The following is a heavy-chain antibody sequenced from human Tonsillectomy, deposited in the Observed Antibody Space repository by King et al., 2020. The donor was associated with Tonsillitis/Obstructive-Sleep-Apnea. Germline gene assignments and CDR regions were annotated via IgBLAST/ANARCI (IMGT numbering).Heavy chain of an antibody. CDR3: AREITTDASDM. CDR1: GGSFSIYY. D-gene: IGHD3-3*01. CDR2: IDHSGST. J-gene: IGHJ3*02. V-gene: IGHV4-34*01. Sequence: VQLQQWGAGLLKPSETLSLTCAVYGGSFSIYYWSWIRQPPGKGLEWIGEIDHSGSTNYNPSLKSRVTISADTSKTQFSLKLSSVTAADTAVCYCAREITTDASDMWGQGTMVTVSS.